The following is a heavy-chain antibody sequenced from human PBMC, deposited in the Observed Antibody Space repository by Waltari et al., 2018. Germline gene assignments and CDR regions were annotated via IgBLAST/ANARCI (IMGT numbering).Heavy chain of an antibody. CDR3: VKDHDFTIYYFDY. CDR2: SSGSGGST. V-gene: IGHV3-23*04. J-gene: IGHJ4*02. Sequence: EVQLVESGGGLVQPGGSLRLSCSAAGFTFSSYGMSWVRQAPGKGLEWVSGSSGSGGSTYYADSVKGRFTISRDNSKNTLYLQMNSLRAEDTAVYYCVKDHDFTIYYFDYWGQGTLVTVSS. D-gene: IGHD2-21*02. CDR1: GFTFSSYG.